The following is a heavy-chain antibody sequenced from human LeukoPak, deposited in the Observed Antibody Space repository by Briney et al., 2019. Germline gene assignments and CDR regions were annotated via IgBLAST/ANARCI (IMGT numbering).Heavy chain of an antibody. V-gene: IGHV4-61*02. D-gene: IGHD5-24*01. J-gene: IGHJ4*02. CDR1: GGSISSGSYY. CDR3: ARETMATMTD. CDR2: IYTSGST. Sequence: SQTLSLTCTVSGGSISSGSYYWSWIRQPAGKGLEWIGRIYTSGSTNYNPSLKSRVTISVDTSKNQFSLKLSSVTAADTAVYYCARETMATMTDWGQGTLVTVSS.